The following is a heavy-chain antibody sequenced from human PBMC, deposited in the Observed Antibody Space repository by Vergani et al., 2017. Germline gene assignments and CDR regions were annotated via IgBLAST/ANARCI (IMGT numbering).Heavy chain of an antibody. CDR2: INPSGGST. CDR3: ARDPQGDIVVVPAAIISRYYYYGMDV. Sequence: QVQLVQSGAEVKKPGASVKVSCKASGYTFTSYYMHWVRQAPGQGLEWMGIINPSGGSTSYAQKFQGRVTMTRDTSTRTVYMELSSLRSEDTAVYYCARDPQGDIVVVPAAIISRYYYYGMDVWGQGTTVTVSS. J-gene: IGHJ6*02. CDR1: GYTFTSYY. V-gene: IGHV1-46*01. D-gene: IGHD2-2*01.